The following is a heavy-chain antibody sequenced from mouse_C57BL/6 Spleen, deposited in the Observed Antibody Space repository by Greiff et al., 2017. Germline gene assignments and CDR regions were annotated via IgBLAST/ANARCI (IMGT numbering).Heavy chain of an antibody. Sequence: EVNVVESGGGLVKPGGSLKLSCAASGFTFSSYAMSWVRQTPEKRLEWVATISDGGSYTYYPDNVKGRFTISRDNAKNNLYLQMSHLKSEDTAMYYCARDYDGYYGYWGQGTTLTVSS. V-gene: IGHV5-4*01. CDR3: ARDYDGYYGY. J-gene: IGHJ2*01. D-gene: IGHD2-3*01. CDR1: GFTFSSYA. CDR2: ISDGGSYT.